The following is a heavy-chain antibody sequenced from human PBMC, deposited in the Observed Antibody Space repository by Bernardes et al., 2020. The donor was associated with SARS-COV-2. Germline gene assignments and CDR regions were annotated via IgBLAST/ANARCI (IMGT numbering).Heavy chain of an antibody. CDR1: GFSLSTSGMC. CDR3: ARTNQANSFDAFDI. V-gene: IGHV2-70*01. CDR2: IDWDDDK. J-gene: IGHJ3*02. D-gene: IGHD1-7*01. Sequence: SGTTLLKPTQTLTLTCPFSGFSLSTSGMCVSWIRQPPGKALEWLALIDWDDDKYYSTSLKTRLTISKDTSKNQVVLTMTNMDPVDTATYYCARTNQANSFDAFDIWGQGTMVTVSS.